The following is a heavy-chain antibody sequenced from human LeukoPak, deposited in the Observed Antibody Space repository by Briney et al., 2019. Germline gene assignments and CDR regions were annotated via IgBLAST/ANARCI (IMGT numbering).Heavy chain of an antibody. CDR3: ASRDYDSSGYHY. CDR1: GGSISSYY. CDR2: IYYSGST. Sequence: SETLSLTCTVSGGSISSYYWSWIRQPPGKGLEWIGYIYYSGSTNYNPSLKSRVTVSVDTSKNQFSLKLSSVTAADTAVYYCASRDYDSSGYHYRGQGTLVTVSS. J-gene: IGHJ4*02. D-gene: IGHD3-22*01. V-gene: IGHV4-59*01.